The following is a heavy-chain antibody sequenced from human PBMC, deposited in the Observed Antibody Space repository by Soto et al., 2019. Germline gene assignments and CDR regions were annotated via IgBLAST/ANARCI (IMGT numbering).Heavy chain of an antibody. D-gene: IGHD3-10*01. Sequence: SETLSLTCTVSGGSISNSNYYWGWIRQPPGKGLEWIGSIYYTGNTYYNPSLKSRVTISVDTSKNQFSLKLSSVTAADTAVYYCARAPRGNYGYPSYFDYWGQGTLVTVSS. CDR3: ARAPRGNYGYPSYFDY. CDR2: IYYTGNT. V-gene: IGHV4-39*07. CDR1: GGSISNSNYY. J-gene: IGHJ4*02.